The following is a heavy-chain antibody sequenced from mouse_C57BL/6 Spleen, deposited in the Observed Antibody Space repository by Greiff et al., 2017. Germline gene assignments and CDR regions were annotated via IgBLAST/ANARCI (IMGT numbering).Heavy chain of an antibody. CDR1: GYTFTSYW. J-gene: IGHJ3*01. V-gene: IGHV1-61*01. CDR2: IYPSDSET. CDR3: AREANSYDAY. Sequence: QVQLQQPGAELVRPGSSVKLSCKASGYTFTSYWMDWVKQRPGQGLEWIGNIYPSDSETHYNQKFKDKATLTVDKSSSTAYMQLSSLTSEDSAVYYCAREANSYDAYWGQGTLVTVSA. D-gene: IGHD2-12*01.